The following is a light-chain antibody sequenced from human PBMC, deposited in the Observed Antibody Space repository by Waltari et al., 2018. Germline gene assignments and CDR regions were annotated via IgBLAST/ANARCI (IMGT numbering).Light chain of an antibody. CDR1: NSHVGGYDY. CDR2: DVT. CDR3: CSYAGSYTRV. V-gene: IGLV2-11*01. J-gene: IGLJ3*02. Sequence: QSALTQPRSVSGSPGQSVTIPCTGTNSHVGGYDYVSWSQHYPGQAPQLMIFDVTKRPSGVPARFSGSKSGNTASLTISGLQVEDEADYYCCSYAGSYTRVFGGGTKLTVL.